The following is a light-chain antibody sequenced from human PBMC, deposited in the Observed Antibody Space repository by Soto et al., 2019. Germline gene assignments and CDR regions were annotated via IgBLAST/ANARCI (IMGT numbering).Light chain of an antibody. CDR1: QTIGSTY. J-gene: IGKJ4*01. V-gene: IGKV3-20*01. CDR3: QQYNNLPRT. Sequence: IVLTQSPGTLSLSPGETATLSCRASQTIGSTYLAWYQQKPGQAPRLLIFGSSNRATGIPDRFSGSGSGTDFTLSISRLQSDDYAVYYCQQYNNLPRTFGGGTKVDIK. CDR2: GSS.